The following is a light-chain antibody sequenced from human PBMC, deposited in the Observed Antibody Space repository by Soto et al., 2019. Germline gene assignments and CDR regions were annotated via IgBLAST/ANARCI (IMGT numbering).Light chain of an antibody. CDR1: QSISGR. CDR2: DAS. Sequence: DIQMTQSPSTLPASVGDRVTITCRASQSISGRLAWSQQKPGKAPKLQVYDASNLETGVPSRFSGSGSGTEFTLTISTLQPDDFATYYCHQYDSYPWTFGQGTKVDIK. J-gene: IGKJ1*01. CDR3: HQYDSYPWT. V-gene: IGKV1-5*01.